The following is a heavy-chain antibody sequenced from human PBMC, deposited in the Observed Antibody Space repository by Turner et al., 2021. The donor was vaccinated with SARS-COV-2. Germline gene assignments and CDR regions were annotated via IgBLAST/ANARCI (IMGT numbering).Heavy chain of an antibody. V-gene: IGHV3-21*01. CDR3: ARDHRPVVVPAAKRAGSYYYGMDV. CDR2: ISSSSSYI. J-gene: IGHJ6*02. Sequence: EVQLVESGGGLVKPGGSLRLSCAASGFTFSSYSMNWVRQAPGKGLGWVSSISSSSSYIYYADSVKGRFTISRDNAKNSLYLQMNSRRAEDTAVYYCARDHRPVVVPAAKRAGSYYYGMDVWGQGTTVTVSS. D-gene: IGHD2-2*01. CDR1: GFTFSSYS.